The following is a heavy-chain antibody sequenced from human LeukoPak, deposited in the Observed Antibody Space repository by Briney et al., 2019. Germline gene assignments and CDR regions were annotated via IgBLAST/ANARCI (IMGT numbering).Heavy chain of an antibody. J-gene: IGHJ4*02. Sequence: HPGGSLRLSCATSGFTFSSYEMNWVRQAPGKGLEWVSYISSSGNTIYYADSVKGRFTISRDNAKNSLYLQMNSLRAEDTAVYYCARRGYSYGAFDYWGQGTLVTVSS. CDR1: GFTFSSYE. CDR3: ARRGYSYGAFDY. CDR2: ISSSGNTI. D-gene: IGHD5-18*01. V-gene: IGHV3-48*03.